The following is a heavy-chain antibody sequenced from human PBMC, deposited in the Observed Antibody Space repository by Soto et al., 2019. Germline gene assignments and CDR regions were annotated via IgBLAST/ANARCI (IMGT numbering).Heavy chain of an antibody. Sequence: EVQLVESGGGLVKPGGSLRLSCAASGFSFSSYSMNWVRQAPGKGLERVSSISSSTSYINYADSVKGRFTISRDNAKKSLYLQMNSLRAEDTAVYYCARGYTGYCSGGTCYWFDPWGQGTLVTVSS. J-gene: IGHJ5*02. V-gene: IGHV3-21*01. CDR2: ISSSTSYI. CDR1: GFSFSSYS. D-gene: IGHD2-15*01. CDR3: ARGYTGYCSGGTCYWFDP.